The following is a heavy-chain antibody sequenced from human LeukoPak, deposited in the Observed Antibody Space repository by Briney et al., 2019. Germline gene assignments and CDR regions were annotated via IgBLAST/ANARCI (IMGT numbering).Heavy chain of an antibody. J-gene: IGHJ6*02. CDR2: INHSGST. V-gene: IGHV4-39*07. CDR1: GGSISSGGYY. D-gene: IGHD3-10*01. CDR3: ARFGVETMVRGVRPYYYYGMDV. Sequence: PSETLSLTCTVSGGSISSGGYYWSWIRQPPGKGLEWIGEINHSGSTNYNPSLKSRVTISVDTSKNQFSLKLSSVTAADTAVYYCARFGVETMVRGVRPYYYYGMDVWGQGTTVTVSS.